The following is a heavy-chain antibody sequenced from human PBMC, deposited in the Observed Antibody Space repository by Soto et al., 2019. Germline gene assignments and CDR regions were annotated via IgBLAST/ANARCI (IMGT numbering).Heavy chain of an antibody. CDR3: ARDLGYYDSSGYLAY. J-gene: IGHJ4*02. D-gene: IGHD3-22*01. V-gene: IGHV3-11*01. CDR1: GFTFSDYY. CDR2: ISSSDSIV. Sequence: GGSLRLSCAASGFTFSDYYMSWIRQAPGKGLEWVSYISSSDSIVSYADSVKGRFNISRDNAKNSLYLQMNSLRAEDTAVYFCARDLGYYDSSGYLAYWGQSTL.